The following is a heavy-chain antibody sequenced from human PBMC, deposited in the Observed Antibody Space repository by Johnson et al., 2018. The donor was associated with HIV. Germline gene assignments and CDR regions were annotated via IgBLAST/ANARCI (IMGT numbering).Heavy chain of an antibody. CDR1: GFTVSSNY. CDR2: IYSGGST. J-gene: IGHJ3*02. CDR3: AKDLGGESSGWYGDALDI. Sequence: VQLVESGGGLIQPGGSLRLSCAASGFTVSSNYMSWVRQAPGKGLEWVSVIYSGGSTYYADSVKGRFTISRDNSKNTLYLQMNTLRAEDTAVYYCAKDLGGESSGWYGDALDIWGQGTMVTVSS. V-gene: IGHV3-53*01. D-gene: IGHD6-19*01.